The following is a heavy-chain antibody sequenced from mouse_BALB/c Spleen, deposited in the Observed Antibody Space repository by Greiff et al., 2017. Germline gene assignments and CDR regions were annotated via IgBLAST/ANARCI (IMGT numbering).Heavy chain of an antibody. J-gene: IGHJ4*01. CDR1: GFTFSSYG. CDR3: ARRHYITTVVAPSYAMDY. Sequence: EVKVVESGGDLVKPGGSLKLSCAASGFTFSSYGMSWVRQTPDKRLEWVATISSGGSYTYYPDSVKGRFTISRDNAKNTLYLQMSSLKSEDIAMYYCARRHYITTVVAPSYAMDYWGQGTSVTVSS. CDR2: ISSGGSYT. V-gene: IGHV5-6*01. D-gene: IGHD1-1*01.